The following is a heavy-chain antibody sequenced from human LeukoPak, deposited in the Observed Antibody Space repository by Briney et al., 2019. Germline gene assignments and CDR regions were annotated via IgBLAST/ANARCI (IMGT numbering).Heavy chain of an antibody. V-gene: IGHV1-2*02. J-gene: IGHJ4*02. CDR3: ARVGYSSRDFDY. CDR1: GYTFTGYY. CDR2: INPNSGGT. D-gene: IGHD6-13*01. Sequence: ASVKVSCKASGYTFTGYYMHWVRQAPGQGLEWMGWINPNSGGTNYAQKLQGRVTMTRDTSISTAYMELSRLRPDDTAVYYCARVGYSSRDFDYWGQGTLVTVSS.